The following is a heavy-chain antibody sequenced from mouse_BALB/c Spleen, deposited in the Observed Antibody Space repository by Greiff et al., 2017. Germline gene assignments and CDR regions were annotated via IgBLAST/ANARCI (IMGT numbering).Heavy chain of an antibody. Sequence: QVQLQQSGAELARPGASVKLSCKASGYTFTSYWMQWVKQRPGQGLEWIGAIYPGDGDTRYTQKFKGKATLTADKSSSTAYMQLSSLASEDSAVYYCARSDDYVAMDYWGQGTSVTVSS. CDR1: GYTFTSYW. CDR2: IYPGDGDT. V-gene: IGHV1-87*01. CDR3: ARSDDYVAMDY. J-gene: IGHJ4*01.